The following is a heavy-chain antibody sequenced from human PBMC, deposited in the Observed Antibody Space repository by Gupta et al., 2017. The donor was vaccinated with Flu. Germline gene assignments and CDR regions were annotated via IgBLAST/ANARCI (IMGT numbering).Heavy chain of an antibody. Sequence: MQLLESGGGLIKPGGSLRVSCVVSGLTFSSFAMTWVRQAPGKGLEWVSGIRGSGGGTYYADSVRGRFTVSRDNSENKLYLQMNSLRAEDTAVYYCVKVAYSSGWYMGYYFEYWGQGTLVTVSS. CDR3: VKVAYSSGWYMGYYFEY. V-gene: IGHV3-23*01. CDR1: GLTFSSFA. J-gene: IGHJ4*02. CDR2: IRGSGGGT. D-gene: IGHD6-19*01.